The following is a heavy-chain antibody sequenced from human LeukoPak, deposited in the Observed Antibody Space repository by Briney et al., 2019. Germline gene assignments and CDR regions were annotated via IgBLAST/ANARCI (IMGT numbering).Heavy chain of an antibody. CDR3: ASSGGYSGYDGPSYYYYGMDV. J-gene: IGHJ6*02. Sequence: PSETLSLTCTVSGGSISSYYWRWIRQPPGKGLEWIGYIYYSGSTNYNPSLKSRVTISVDTSKNQFSLKLSSVTAADTAVYYCASSGGYSGYDGPSYYYYGMDVWGQGTTVTVSS. CDR1: GGSISSYY. CDR2: IYYSGST. D-gene: IGHD5-12*01. V-gene: IGHV4-59*08.